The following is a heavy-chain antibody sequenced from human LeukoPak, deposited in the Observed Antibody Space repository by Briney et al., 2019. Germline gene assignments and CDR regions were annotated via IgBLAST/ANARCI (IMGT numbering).Heavy chain of an antibody. J-gene: IGHJ5*02. V-gene: IGHV4-30-4*01. CDR2: MYYSGST. Sequence: SQTLSLICTVSGGSISSGDYYWSWIRQPPGKGLEWIAYMYYSGSTYYNPSLKSRVTMSADTSKNQLSLKLSSVTAADTAVYYCARPYYYDSRIDPWGQGILVTVSS. CDR1: GGSISSGDYY. D-gene: IGHD3-22*01. CDR3: ARPYYYDSRIDP.